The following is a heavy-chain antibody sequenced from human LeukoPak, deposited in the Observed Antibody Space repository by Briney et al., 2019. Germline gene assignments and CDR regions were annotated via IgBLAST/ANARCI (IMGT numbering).Heavy chain of an antibody. Sequence: GGSLRLSCAASGFTFSSYSMNWVRQAPGKGLEWVSSISSSSTIYYADSVKGRFTISRDNAKNSLYLQMNSLRAEDTAVYYCARVPTTYCGGDCRGAFDIWGQGTMVTVSS. J-gene: IGHJ3*02. D-gene: IGHD2-21*02. CDR3: ARVPTTYCGGDCRGAFDI. CDR1: GFTFSSYS. V-gene: IGHV3-69-1*01. CDR2: ISSSSTI.